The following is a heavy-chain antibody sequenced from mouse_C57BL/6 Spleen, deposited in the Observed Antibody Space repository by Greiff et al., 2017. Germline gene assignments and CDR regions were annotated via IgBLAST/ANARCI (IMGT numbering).Heavy chain of an antibody. CDR1: GYTFTGYW. CDR3: ARTTTVVARNYFDY. CDR2: IIPGSGST. J-gene: IGHJ2*01. V-gene: IGHV1-9*01. Sequence: QVQLQQSGAELMKPGASVKLSCKATGYTFTGYWIEWVKQRPGHGLEWIGEIIPGSGSTNYNEKFKGRATFTADTSTNTAYLQLSSLTTEDSAIYYCARTTTVVARNYFDYWGQGTTLTVSS. D-gene: IGHD1-1*01.